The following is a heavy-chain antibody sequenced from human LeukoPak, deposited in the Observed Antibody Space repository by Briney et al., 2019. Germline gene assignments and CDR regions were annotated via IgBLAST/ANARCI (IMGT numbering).Heavy chain of an antibody. V-gene: IGHV4-4*07. D-gene: IGHD3-22*01. J-gene: IGHJ4*02. CDR1: GGSISSYY. Sequence: PSETLSLTCTVSGGSISSYYWSWIRQPAGKGLEWIGRIYTSGSTNYNPSLKSRVTMSVDTSKNQFSLKLSSVTAADTAVYYCARDYYYDSSGSFDYWGQGTLVTVSS. CDR2: IYTSGST. CDR3: ARDYYYDSSGSFDY.